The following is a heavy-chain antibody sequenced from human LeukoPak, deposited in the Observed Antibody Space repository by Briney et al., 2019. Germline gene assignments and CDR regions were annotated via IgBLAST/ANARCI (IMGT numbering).Heavy chain of an antibody. D-gene: IGHD6-19*01. CDR3: AKKPGAGTSY. V-gene: IGHV3-30*18. J-gene: IGHJ4*02. CDR1: GFTFSSYG. CDR2: ISYDGSNK. Sequence: GGSLRLSGAASGFTFSSYGMHWVRQAPGKGLEWVAVISYDGSNKFYADSVKARFTISRDNSKNTLYLQINSLRAEERAVYYCAKKPGAGTSYWGEGALVTVSS.